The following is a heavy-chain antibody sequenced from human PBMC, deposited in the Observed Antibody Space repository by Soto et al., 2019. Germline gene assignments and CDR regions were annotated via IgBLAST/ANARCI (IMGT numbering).Heavy chain of an antibody. D-gene: IGHD5-12*01. Sequence: LRLSCAASGFTFSSYSMNWVRQAPGKGLEWIAYISGTSSSIKYADSVKGRFTISRDNAKNFLYLQMNSLRVEDTAVYFCARDVYSGTWTTEEDVWGQGTTVTVSS. V-gene: IGHV3-48*01. CDR1: GFTFSSYS. CDR2: ISGTSSSI. CDR3: ARDVYSGTWTTEEDV. J-gene: IGHJ6*02.